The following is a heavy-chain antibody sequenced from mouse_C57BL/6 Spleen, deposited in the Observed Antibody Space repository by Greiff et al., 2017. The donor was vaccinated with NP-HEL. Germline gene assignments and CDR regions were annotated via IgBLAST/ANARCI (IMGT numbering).Heavy chain of an antibody. CDR1: GFTFSSYA. J-gene: IGHJ1*03. V-gene: IGHV5-4*01. CDR2: ISDGGSYT. CDR3: ARDRGYGSSCYVDV. D-gene: IGHD1-1*01. Sequence: EVQGVESGGGLVKPGGSLKLSCAASGFTFSSYAMSWVRQTPEKRLEWVATISDGGSYTYYPDNVKGRFTISRDNAKNNLYLQMSHLKSEDTAMYYCARDRGYGSSCYVDVWGTGTTVTVSS.